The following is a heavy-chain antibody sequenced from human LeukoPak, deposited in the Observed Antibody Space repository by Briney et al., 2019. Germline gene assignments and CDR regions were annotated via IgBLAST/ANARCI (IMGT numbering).Heavy chain of an antibody. CDR3: ARGSLFDFGVVIRYWFDP. D-gene: IGHD3-3*01. Sequence: GGSLRLSCAASGFTFSSYAMHWVRQAPGKGLEWVAVISYDGSNKYYADSVKGRFTISRDNSKNTLYLQMNSLRSEDTAVYYCARGSLFDFGVVIRYWFDPWGQGTLVTVSS. V-gene: IGHV3-30-3*01. CDR1: GFTFSSYA. J-gene: IGHJ5*02. CDR2: ISYDGSNK.